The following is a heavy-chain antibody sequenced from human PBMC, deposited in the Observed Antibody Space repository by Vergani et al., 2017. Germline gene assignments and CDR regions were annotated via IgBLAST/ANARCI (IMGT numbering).Heavy chain of an antibody. CDR3: AKEFFPGRAFDI. J-gene: IGHJ3*02. CDR2: IRYDDSRNK. Sequence: QVQLVESGGGVVQPGESLRLSCAASTSGFTFNDSNMHWVRQAPGKGLEWVAFIRYDDSRNKYYAASVQGRFIISRDNSKNTVFLQMNSLRPEDTALYYCAKEFFPGRAFDIWGQGTMVTVSS. V-gene: IGHV3-30*02. CDR1: GFTFNDSN. D-gene: IGHD3-3*01.